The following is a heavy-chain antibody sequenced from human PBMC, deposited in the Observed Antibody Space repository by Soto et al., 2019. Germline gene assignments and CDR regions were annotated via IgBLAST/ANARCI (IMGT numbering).Heavy chain of an antibody. CDR1: GASIGRGSCH. V-gene: IGHV4-61*01. D-gene: IGHD3-9*01. CDR2: IHHKAAA. CDR3: VRLDWSTSKICV. J-gene: IGHJ6*02. Sequence: SETLSLTCTVSGASIGRGSCHWPCVRQSQGKGLEWIGYIHHKAAADCNPALRSRVRISGDTSKNQFSLKLTSATTADTAVYYCVRLDWSTSKICVWGQETALTISS.